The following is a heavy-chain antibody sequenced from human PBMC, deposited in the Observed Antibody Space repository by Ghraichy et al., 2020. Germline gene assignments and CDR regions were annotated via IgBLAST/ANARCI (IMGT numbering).Heavy chain of an antibody. CDR2: ISDSGGST. CDR1: GFTFSSYA. Sequence: GSLRLSCAASGFTFSSYAMSWVRQARGKGLEWVSGISDSGGSTYYADSVKGRFTLSRDNSKNTLYLQMNSLRAEDTAVYYCAKSPNYVGTYYFDYWGQGTLVTVSS. CDR3: AKSPNYVGTYYFDY. D-gene: IGHD1-7*01. J-gene: IGHJ4*02. V-gene: IGHV3-23*01.